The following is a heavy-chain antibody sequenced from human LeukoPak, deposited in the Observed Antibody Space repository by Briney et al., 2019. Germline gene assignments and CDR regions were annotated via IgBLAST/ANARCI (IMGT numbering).Heavy chain of an antibody. CDR3: AREGASNGYHYGMDV. CDR2: ISFGGSPT. CDR1: GFTFSLYN. V-gene: IGHV3-30*04. J-gene: IGHJ6*02. D-gene: IGHD5-12*01. Sequence: GRSLRLSCAGSGFTFSLYNMHWVRQAPGKGLEWVALISFGGSPTYYADSVRGRFTISRDNSKNTLFLQMSSLKAEDTAVYYCAREGASNGYHYGMDVWGQGTTVSVSS.